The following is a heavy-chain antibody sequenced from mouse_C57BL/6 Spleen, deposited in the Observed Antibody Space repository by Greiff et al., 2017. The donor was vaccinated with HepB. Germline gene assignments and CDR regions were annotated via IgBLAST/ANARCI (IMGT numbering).Heavy chain of an antibody. CDR2: IHPNSGST. CDR1: GYTFTSYW. Sequence: QVQLQQPGAELVKPGASVKLSCKASGYTFTSYWMHWVTQRPGPGLEWIGMIHPNSGSTNYNEKFKSKATLTVDKSSSTAYMQLSSLTSEDSAVYYCARTLDDYDGGAFDYWGQGTTLTVSS. D-gene: IGHD2-4*01. J-gene: IGHJ2*01. V-gene: IGHV1-64*01. CDR3: ARTLDDYDGGAFDY.